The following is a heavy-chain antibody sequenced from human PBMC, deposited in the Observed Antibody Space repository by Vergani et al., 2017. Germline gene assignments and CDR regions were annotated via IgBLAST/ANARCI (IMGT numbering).Heavy chain of an antibody. D-gene: IGHD6-19*01. Sequence: QVQLQESGPGLVKPSQTLSLTCTVSGCSISSGAYYWSWIRQPPGKGLEWIGYIYDSGSTYYNPSLKSRVTISVDTSKTQFSLKRSSVTAAETDVYYCAIAVAGKGGGYFDLWGRGTLVTVSS. CDR2: IYDSGST. CDR3: AIAVAGKGGGYFDL. CDR1: GCSISSGAYY. J-gene: IGHJ2*01. V-gene: IGHV4-30-4*01.